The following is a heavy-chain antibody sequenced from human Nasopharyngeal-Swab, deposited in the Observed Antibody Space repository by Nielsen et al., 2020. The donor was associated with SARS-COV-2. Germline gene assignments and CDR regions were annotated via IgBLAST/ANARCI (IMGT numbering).Heavy chain of an antibody. CDR3: ARDRVTGFLGQVYYYYGMDV. D-gene: IGHD3-3*01. Sequence: WIRQPPGKGLEWIGSIYYSGSTYYNPSLKSRVTISVDTSKNQFSLKLSSVTAADTAVYYCARDRVTGFLGQVYYYYGMDVWGHGTTVTVS. V-gene: IGHV4-39*07. J-gene: IGHJ6*02. CDR2: IYYSGST.